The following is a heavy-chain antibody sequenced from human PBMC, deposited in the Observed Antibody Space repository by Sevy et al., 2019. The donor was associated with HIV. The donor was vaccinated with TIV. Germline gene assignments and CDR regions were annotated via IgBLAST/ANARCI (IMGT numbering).Heavy chain of an antibody. Sequence: SEILSLTCTVSGGSVSSGSYYWSWIRQPPGKGLEWIGYIYYSGSTNYNPSLKSRVTISVDTSKNQFSLKLSSVTAADTAVYYCARAKAIWIAAAGTYWFDPWGQGTLVTVSS. V-gene: IGHV4-61*01. CDR3: ARAKAIWIAAAGTYWFDP. J-gene: IGHJ5*02. CDR1: GGSVSSGSYY. CDR2: IYYSGST. D-gene: IGHD6-13*01.